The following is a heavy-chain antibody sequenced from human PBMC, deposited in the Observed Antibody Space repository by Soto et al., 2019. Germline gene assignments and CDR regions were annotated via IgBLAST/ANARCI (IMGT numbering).Heavy chain of an antibody. CDR3: ARVGTSGSFYYYYGMDV. CDR1: GDTFSSYA. D-gene: IGHD1-26*01. Sequence: QVQLVQSGAEVKKPGSSMKVSCKASGDTFSSYAFSRVRQAPGQGLEWMGGIIPIFGTTNYAQKFQGRVTITADESTSTVYMELSSLRSEDTAMYYCARVGTSGSFYYYYGMDVWGQGTTVTVSS. V-gene: IGHV1-69*12. CDR2: IIPIFGTT. J-gene: IGHJ6*02.